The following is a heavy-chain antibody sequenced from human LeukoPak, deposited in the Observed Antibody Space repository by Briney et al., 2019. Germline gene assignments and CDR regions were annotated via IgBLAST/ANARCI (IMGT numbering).Heavy chain of an antibody. D-gene: IGHD3-9*01. CDR1: GSSTSNYF. CDR3: ARAHNYDSLTGYYIDP. Sequence: PSETLSLTCTVSGSSTSNYFCTWLRQSAGKGLEWIGRIHTSGSTNYNPSLKSRVSMSVDTSKNQFSLKLSSVTAADTAVYYCARAHNYDSLTGYYIDPWGQGTLVTVSS. CDR2: IHTSGST. V-gene: IGHV4-4*07. J-gene: IGHJ5*02.